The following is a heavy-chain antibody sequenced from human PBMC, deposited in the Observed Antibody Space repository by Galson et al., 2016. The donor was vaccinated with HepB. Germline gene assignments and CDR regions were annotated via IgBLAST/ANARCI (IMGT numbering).Heavy chain of an antibody. CDR3: ARKGRGGYGYEYYFDY. Sequence: PALVKPTQTLTLTCTFSGFSLTTTGMCVSWIRQPPGKALEWLALTDWEDDKYYSTSLKTRLTISKDTSENQVVLTMTNMDPVDTATYYCARKGRGGYGYEYYFDYRGQGTLVTVSS. CDR2: TDWEDDK. CDR1: GFSLTTTGMC. J-gene: IGHJ4*02. V-gene: IGHV2-70*01. D-gene: IGHD5-12*01.